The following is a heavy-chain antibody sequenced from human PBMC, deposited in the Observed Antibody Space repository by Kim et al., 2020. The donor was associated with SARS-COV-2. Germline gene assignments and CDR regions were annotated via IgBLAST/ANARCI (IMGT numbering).Heavy chain of an antibody. J-gene: IGHJ4*02. V-gene: IGHV4-31*03. CDR1: GGSISSGGYY. CDR3: ATTVRGVMARDY. D-gene: IGHD3-10*01. CDR2: IYYSGST. Sequence: SETLSLTCTVSGGSISSGGYYWSWIRQHPGKGLEWIGYIYYSGSTYYNPSLKSRVTISVDTSKNQFSLKLSSVTAADTAVYYCATTVRGVMARDYWGQGTLVTVSS.